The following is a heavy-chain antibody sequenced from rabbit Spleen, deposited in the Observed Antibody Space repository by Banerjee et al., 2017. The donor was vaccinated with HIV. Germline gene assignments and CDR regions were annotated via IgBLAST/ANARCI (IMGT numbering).Heavy chain of an antibody. CDR1: GVSLSDKDV. Sequence: EQLEESGGGLVKPEGSLTLTCKASGVSLSDKDVMCWVRQAPGRGLEWIGCIYTGNNKNYYASWAKGRFTISKTSSTMVTLQMTSLTVADTATYFCARDAGSYDYIDGYFNLWGPGTLVT. CDR3: ARDAGSYDYIDGYFNL. J-gene: IGHJ4*01. V-gene: IGHV1S45*01. CDR2: IYTGNNKN. D-gene: IGHD8-1*01.